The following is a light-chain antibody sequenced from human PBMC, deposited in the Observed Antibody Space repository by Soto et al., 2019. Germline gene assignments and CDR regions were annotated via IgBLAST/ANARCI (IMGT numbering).Light chain of an antibody. CDR2: EGS. Sequence: QSALTQPASVSGSPGQSITISCTGSTSDVGSYNLVSWYQQHPGKAPKLMIYEGSKRPSGLSNRFSGSKSGNTASLTISGLQDEDEADYYCCSYAGSGPVVFGGGTQLTVL. CDR1: TSDVGSYNL. CDR3: CSYAGSGPVV. J-gene: IGLJ2*01. V-gene: IGLV2-23*01.